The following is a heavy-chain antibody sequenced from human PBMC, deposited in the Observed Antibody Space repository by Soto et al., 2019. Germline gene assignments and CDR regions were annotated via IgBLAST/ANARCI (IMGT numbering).Heavy chain of an antibody. J-gene: IGHJ6*03. CDR2: ISAYNGNT. CDR3: SSGVRYGGYGGPYYYYMDV. V-gene: IGHV1-18*01. CDR1: GYTFTSYG. Sequence: ASVKVSCKASGYTFTSYGISWVRQAPGQGLEWMGWISAYNGNTNYAQKIQGRVTMTTDTSTSTAYMELRSLRSDDTAVYYCSSGVRYGGYGGPYYYYMDVWGKGTTVTVSS. D-gene: IGHD4-17*01.